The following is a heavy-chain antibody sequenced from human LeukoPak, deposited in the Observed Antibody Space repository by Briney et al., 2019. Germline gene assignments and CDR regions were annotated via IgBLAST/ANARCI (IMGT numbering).Heavy chain of an antibody. CDR1: GGSFSCYY. J-gene: IGHJ4*02. D-gene: IGHD5-18*01. Sequence: SETLSLTCAVYGGSFSCYYWSWIRQPPGKGLEWSGEINHSGSPNYNPSLKSRVTISVDTSKNQFSLKLSSVTAADTAVYYCATRGMVDTAMDDYWGKGTLVTVSS. V-gene: IGHV4-34*01. CDR2: INHSGSP. CDR3: ATRGMVDTAMDDY.